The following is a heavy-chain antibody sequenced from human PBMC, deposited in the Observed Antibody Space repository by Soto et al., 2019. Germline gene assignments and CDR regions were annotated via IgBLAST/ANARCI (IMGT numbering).Heavy chain of an antibody. CDR3: ARDRTGSSWLGY. CDR1: GFTFSSYA. J-gene: IGHJ4*02. Sequence: QVQLVESGGGVVQPGRSLRLSCAASGFTFSSYAMHWVRQAPGKGLEWVAVISYDGSNKYYADSVKGRFTISRDNSKNTLYLQVNSLRAEDTAVYYCARDRTGSSWLGYWGQGTLVTVSS. V-gene: IGHV3-30-3*01. D-gene: IGHD6-13*01. CDR2: ISYDGSNK.